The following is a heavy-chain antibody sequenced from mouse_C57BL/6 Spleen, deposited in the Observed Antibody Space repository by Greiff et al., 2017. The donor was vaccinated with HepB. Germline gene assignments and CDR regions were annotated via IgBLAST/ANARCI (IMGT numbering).Heavy chain of an antibody. CDR3: AIYGNFPFAY. Sequence: LVKPGPSVKISCKAFGFTFTDYYMHWVKQSHGRSREWIGLGYPYNGGTSYNQKFKGKAKLTVDTSSSTAYMELNSLTSGDSAVYYCAIYGNFPFAYWGQGTLVTVSA. CDR2: GYPYNGGT. J-gene: IGHJ3*01. CDR1: GFTFTDYY. D-gene: IGHD2-1*01. V-gene: IGHV1-36*01.